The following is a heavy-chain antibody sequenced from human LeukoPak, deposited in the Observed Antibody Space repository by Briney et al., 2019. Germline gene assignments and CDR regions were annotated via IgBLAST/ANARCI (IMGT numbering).Heavy chain of an antibody. J-gene: IGHJ4*02. V-gene: IGHV3-23*01. D-gene: IGHD3-22*01. CDR1: GFTFSSYA. Sequence: GGSLRLSCAASGFTFSSYAMSWVRQAPGKGLEWVSAISGSGGSTYYADSVKGRFTISRDNSKNTLYLQMNSLRAEDTAVYYCAKVRTGITMIVVAIFDYWGQGTLVTVSS. CDR2: ISGSGGST. CDR3: AKVRTGITMIVVAIFDY.